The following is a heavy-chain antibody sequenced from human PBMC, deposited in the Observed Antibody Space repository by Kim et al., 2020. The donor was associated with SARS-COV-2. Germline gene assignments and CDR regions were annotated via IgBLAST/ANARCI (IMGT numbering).Heavy chain of an antibody. CDR3: ARVRGAAGPFYYYYYGMDV. CDR1: GFTFSDYY. D-gene: IGHD6-13*01. CDR2: ISSSGSTI. V-gene: IGHV3-11*01. Sequence: GGSLRLSCAASGFTFSDYYMSWIRQAPGKGLEWVSYISSSGSTIYHADSVKGRFTISRDNAKNSLYLQMNSLRAEDTAVYYCARVRGAAGPFYYYYYGMDVWGQGTTVTVSS. J-gene: IGHJ6*02.